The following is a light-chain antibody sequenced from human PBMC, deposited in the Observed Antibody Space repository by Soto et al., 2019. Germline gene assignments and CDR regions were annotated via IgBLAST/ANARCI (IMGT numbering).Light chain of an antibody. J-gene: IGLJ1*01. Sequence: LTQPPSVSVAPGQTARISCGGNNIGRKSVHWYQQKPGRAPVVVVYDDSDRPSGIPERFSGANSGDTATLTISRVEAGDEADYYCHVWDSSSGHYIFGTGTKVTVL. CDR1: NIGRKS. CDR3: HVWDSSSGHYI. V-gene: IGLV3-21*02. CDR2: DDS.